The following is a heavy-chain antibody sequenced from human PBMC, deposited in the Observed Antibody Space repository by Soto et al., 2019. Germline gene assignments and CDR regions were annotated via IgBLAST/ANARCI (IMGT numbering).Heavy chain of an antibody. V-gene: IGHV4-39*01. CDR1: GGSISSSSYY. J-gene: IGHJ5*02. Sequence: PSETLSLTCTVSGGSISSSSYYWGWIRQPPGKGLEWIGSIYYSGSTYYNLSLKSRVSISVDTSKNQFSLKLSSVTAADTAVYYWTRRHFSSPRCSPWGGGITWFAPWGRETLVTVS. CDR2: IYYSGST. CDR3: TRRHFSSPRCSPWGGGITWFAP. D-gene: IGHD2-2*01.